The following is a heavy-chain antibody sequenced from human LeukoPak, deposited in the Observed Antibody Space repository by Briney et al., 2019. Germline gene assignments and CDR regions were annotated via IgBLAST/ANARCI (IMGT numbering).Heavy chain of an antibody. J-gene: IGHJ4*02. CDR3: AKWGDFDVLTGYYVPDF. D-gene: IGHD3-9*01. CDR2: ITSSGGNT. CDR1: GFTFSNYA. V-gene: IGHV3-23*01. Sequence: GSLRLSCAASGFTFSNYAMSWVRQAPGKGLEWVSAITSSGGNTYYADSVKGRFTISRDNSKNTLYLQMNSLRDEDTAVYYCAKWGDFDVLTGYYVPDFWGQGTLVTVSS.